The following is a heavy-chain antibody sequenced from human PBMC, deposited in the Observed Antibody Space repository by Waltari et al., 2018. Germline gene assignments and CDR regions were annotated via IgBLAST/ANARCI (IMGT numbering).Heavy chain of an antibody. V-gene: IGHV1-69*01. CDR2: IIPKIGAS. CDR3: ATDTSPPY. CDR1: GGTFGRFA. J-gene: IGHJ4*02. D-gene: IGHD2-2*01. Sequence: QVQLVQSGAEVKKPGSSVKVSCKASGGTFGRFAISWVRQAAGEGLEWMGGIIPKIGASNYAQKFQCRVTITADDSTRIAYMEVSSLSFEDTAVYFCATDTSPPYWGQGTLVIVSS.